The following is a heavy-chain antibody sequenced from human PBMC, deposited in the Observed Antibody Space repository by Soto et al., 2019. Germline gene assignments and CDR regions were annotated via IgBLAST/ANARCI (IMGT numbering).Heavy chain of an antibody. J-gene: IGHJ6*02. CDR3: AATIFSYYYYGMDV. V-gene: IGHV6-1*01. D-gene: IGHD3-3*01. CDR1: GDSVSSNSAA. Sequence: SETLSLTCAISGDSVSSNSAAWNWIRQSPSRGLELLGRTYYRSKWYNDYAVSVKSRITINPDTSKNQFSLQLNSVTPEDTAVYYCAATIFSYYYYGMDVWGQGTTVTVSS. CDR2: TYYRSKWYN.